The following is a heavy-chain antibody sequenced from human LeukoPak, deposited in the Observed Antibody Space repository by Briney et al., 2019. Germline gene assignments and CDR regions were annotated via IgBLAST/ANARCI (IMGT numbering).Heavy chain of an antibody. Sequence: ASVKVSCKASGYTFTSYDINWVRQATGQGLEWMGWMNPNSGGTNYAQKFQGRVTMTRDTSISTAYMELSRLRSDDTAVYYCARDKGSHCSSTSCPIDYWGQGTLVTVSS. CDR2: MNPNSGGT. D-gene: IGHD2-2*01. CDR1: GYTFTSYD. J-gene: IGHJ4*02. V-gene: IGHV1-2*02. CDR3: ARDKGSHCSSTSCPIDY.